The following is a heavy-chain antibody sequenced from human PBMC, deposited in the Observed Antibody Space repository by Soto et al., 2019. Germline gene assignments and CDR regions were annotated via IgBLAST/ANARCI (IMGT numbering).Heavy chain of an antibody. Sequence: QVQLQQWGAGLLKPSETLSLTCAVYGGSFSGYYWSWIRQPPGKGLEWIGEINHSGSTNYNPSLKSRVTISVDTSKIQFSLKLSSVTAADTAVYYCARLIAAAGTRYGMDVWGQGTTVTVSS. CDR3: ARLIAAAGTRYGMDV. V-gene: IGHV4-34*01. D-gene: IGHD6-13*01. J-gene: IGHJ6*02. CDR2: INHSGST. CDR1: GGSFSGYY.